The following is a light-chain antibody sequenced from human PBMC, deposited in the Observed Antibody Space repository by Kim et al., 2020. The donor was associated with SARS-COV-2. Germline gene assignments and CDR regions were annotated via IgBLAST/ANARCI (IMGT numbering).Light chain of an antibody. CDR2: GAS. V-gene: IGKV3-20*01. Sequence: PGERATRACRASQSVSSSYLAWYQQKPGQAPRLLIYGASSRATGIPDRFSGSGSGTDFTLTISRLEPEDFAVYYCQQYGSSFWTCGQGTKVEIK. CDR1: QSVSSSY. CDR3: QQYGSSFWT. J-gene: IGKJ1*01.